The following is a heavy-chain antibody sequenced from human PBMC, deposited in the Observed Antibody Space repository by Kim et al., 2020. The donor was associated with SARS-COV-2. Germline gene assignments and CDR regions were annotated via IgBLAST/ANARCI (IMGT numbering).Heavy chain of an antibody. CDR1: GFTFSSYA. CDR2: ISGSGGST. J-gene: IGHJ4*02. V-gene: IGHV3-23*01. CDR3: AKERGRGDCSGGSCYSPSGYFDY. D-gene: IGHD2-15*01. Sequence: GGSLRLSCAASGFTFSSYAMSWVRQAPGKGLEWVSAISGSGGSTYYADSVKGRFTISRDNSKNTLYLQMNSLRAEDTAVYYCAKERGRGDCSGGSCYSPSGYFDYWGQGTLVTFSS.